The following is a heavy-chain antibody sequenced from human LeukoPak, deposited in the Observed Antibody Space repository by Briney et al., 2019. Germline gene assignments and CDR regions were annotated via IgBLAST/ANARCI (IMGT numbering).Heavy chain of an antibody. CDR2: ISGSGGST. Sequence: GGSLRLSCAASGFTLSSYAMSWVRQAPGKGLEWVSAISGSGGSTYYADSVKGRFTISRDNSKNTLYLQMNSLRAEDTAVYYCAKDLTDYYDSSGYNYWGQGTLVTVSS. J-gene: IGHJ4*02. D-gene: IGHD3-22*01. CDR1: GFTLSSYA. V-gene: IGHV3-23*01. CDR3: AKDLTDYYDSSGYNY.